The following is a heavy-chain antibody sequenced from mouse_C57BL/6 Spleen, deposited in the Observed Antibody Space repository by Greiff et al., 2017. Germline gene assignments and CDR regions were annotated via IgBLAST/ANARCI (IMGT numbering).Heavy chain of an antibody. Sequence: EVQLQQSGPELVKPGASVKISCKASGYSFTGYYMHWVKQSSEKSLEWIGEINPSTGGTSYNQKFKGKATLTVDKSSSTAYMQLKSLTSEDSAVYYCARFGNPNYWGQGTTLTVSS. D-gene: IGHD2-1*01. CDR1: GYSFTGYY. J-gene: IGHJ2*01. CDR2: INPSTGGT. V-gene: IGHV1-43*01. CDR3: ARFGNPNY.